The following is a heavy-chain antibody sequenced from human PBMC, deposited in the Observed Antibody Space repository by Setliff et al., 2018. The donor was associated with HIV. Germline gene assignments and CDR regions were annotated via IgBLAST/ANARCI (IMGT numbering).Heavy chain of an antibody. CDR3: ARGGDWDYNYYMDV. CDR1: GDRVPSNTAA. CDR2: TYYRSKWSN. V-gene: IGHV6-1*01. D-gene: IGHD3-16*01. Sequence: PSQTLSLTCAISGDRVPSNTAAWNWIRQSPSRGLEWLGRTYYRSKWSNDYAVSVKSRITINPDTSKNQFSLQLNAVTPEDTAVYFCARGGDWDYNYYMDVWDKGTTVTVAS. J-gene: IGHJ6*03.